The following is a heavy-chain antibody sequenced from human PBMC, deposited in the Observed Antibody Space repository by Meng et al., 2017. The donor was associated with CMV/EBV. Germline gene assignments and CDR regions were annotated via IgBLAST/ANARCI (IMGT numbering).Heavy chain of an antibody. V-gene: IGHV4-59*01. J-gene: IGHJ6*02. CDR3: ARDWITIFDYYYGMDV. CDR1: GGSISSYY. Sequence: GSLRLSCTVSGGSISSYYWSWIRQPPGKGLEWIGYIYYSGSTNYNPSLKSRVTISVDTSKNQFSLKLSSVTAADTAVYYCARDWITIFDYYYGMDVWDQGTTVTVSS. D-gene: IGHD3-3*01. CDR2: IYYSGST.